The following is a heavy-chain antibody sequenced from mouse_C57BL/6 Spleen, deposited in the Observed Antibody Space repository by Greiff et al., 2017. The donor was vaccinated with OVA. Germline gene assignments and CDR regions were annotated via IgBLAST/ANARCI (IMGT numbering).Heavy chain of an antibody. V-gene: IGHV1-55*01. CDR1: GYTFTSYW. CDR3: ARSGPYDGYLLDY. Sequence: VQLQQPGAELVKPGASVKMSCKASGYTFTSYWITWVKQRPGQGLEWIGDIYPGSGSTNYNEKFKSKATLTVDTSSSTAYMQLSSLTSEDSAVYYCARSGPYDGYLLDYWGQGTTLTVSS. CDR2: IYPGSGST. J-gene: IGHJ2*01. D-gene: IGHD2-3*01.